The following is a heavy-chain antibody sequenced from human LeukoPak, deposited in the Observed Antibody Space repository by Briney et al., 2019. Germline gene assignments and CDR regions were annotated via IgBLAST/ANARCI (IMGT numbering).Heavy chain of an antibody. V-gene: IGHV4-59*01. CDR2: IFYSGST. D-gene: IGHD5-12*01. J-gene: IGHJ4*02. CDR1: GGSISSYY. CDR3: ARDPSNSGYDYLYYFDY. Sequence: SETLSLTCTVSGGSISSYYWSWIRQPPGKGLEWIGYIFYSGSTNYNPSLKSRVTISVDTSKNQFSLTLSSVTAADTAVYYCARDPSNSGYDYLYYFDYWGQGTLVTVSS.